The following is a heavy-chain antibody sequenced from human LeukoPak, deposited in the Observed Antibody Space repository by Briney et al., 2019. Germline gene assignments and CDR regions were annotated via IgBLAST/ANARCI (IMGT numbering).Heavy chain of an antibody. CDR1: GFTVSSNY. V-gene: IGHV3-23*01. CDR3: AKGLGSGWYVLPVY. Sequence: PGGSLRLSCAASGFTVSSNYMSWVRQAPGKGLEWVSAISGSGGSTYYADSVKGRFTISRDNSKNTLYLQMNSLRAEDTAIYYCAKGLGSGWYVLPVYWGQGTLVTVSS. J-gene: IGHJ4*02. CDR2: ISGSGGST. D-gene: IGHD6-19*01.